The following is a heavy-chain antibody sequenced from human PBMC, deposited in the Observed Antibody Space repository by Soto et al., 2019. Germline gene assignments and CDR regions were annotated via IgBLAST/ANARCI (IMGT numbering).Heavy chain of an antibody. Sequence: PSETLSLTCTVSGGSLSGCGYYWTWIRQHPGKGLEWIGYIYHSGTTYYNPSLKSRVFISVDTSKKQFSLKLSSVTAADTAVYFCARFSVGHYDSSGYYFVDLWGRGTLVTVSS. V-gene: IGHV4-31*03. CDR1: GGSLSGCGYY. CDR3: ARFSVGHYDSSGYYFVDL. CDR2: IYHSGTT. D-gene: IGHD3-22*01. J-gene: IGHJ5*02.